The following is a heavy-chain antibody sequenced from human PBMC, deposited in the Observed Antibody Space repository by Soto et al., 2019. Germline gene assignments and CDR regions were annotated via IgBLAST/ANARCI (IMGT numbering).Heavy chain of an antibody. J-gene: IGHJ6*02. Sequence: QHPGKGLEWIGYIYYSGSTYYNPSLKSRVTISVDTSKNQFSLKLSSVTAADTAVYYCARYLGGSGNYAPVMDGYYYYGMDVWGQGTTVTDS. CDR3: ARYLGGSGNYAPVMDGYYYYGMDV. V-gene: IGHV4-31*02. D-gene: IGHD3-10*01. CDR2: IYYSGST.